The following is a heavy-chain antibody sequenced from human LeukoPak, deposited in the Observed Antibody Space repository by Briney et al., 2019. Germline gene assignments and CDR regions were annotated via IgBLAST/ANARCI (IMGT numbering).Heavy chain of an antibody. Sequence: GSLRLSCAASGFTFSSYWMSWVRQAPGKGLEWVANIKQDGSEKYYVDSVKGRFTISRDNAKRSLYLQMSSLRAEDTAVYFCTSGDYVDYWGQGTLVTVSS. J-gene: IGHJ4*02. CDR3: TSGDYVDY. CDR2: IKQDGSEK. V-gene: IGHV3-7*03. CDR1: GFTFSSYW.